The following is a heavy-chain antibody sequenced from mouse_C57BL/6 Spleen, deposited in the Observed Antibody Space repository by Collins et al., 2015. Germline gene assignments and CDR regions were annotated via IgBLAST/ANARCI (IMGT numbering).Heavy chain of an antibody. V-gene: IGHV1-61*01. CDR3: ATGVTVRDYFDY. Sequence: QVQLQQPGAGLVRPGSSVKLSCKASGYTFTSYWMDWVKQRPGQGLEWIGNIYPSDSETHYNQKFKDKATLTVDKSSSTAYMQLSSLTSEDSAVYYCATGVTVRDYFDYWGQGTTLTVSS. CDR1: GYTFTSYW. CDR2: IYPSDSET. J-gene: IGHJ2*01. D-gene: IGHD1-1*01.